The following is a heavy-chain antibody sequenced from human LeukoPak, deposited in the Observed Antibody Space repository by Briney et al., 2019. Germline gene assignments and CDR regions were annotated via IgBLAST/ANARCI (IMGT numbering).Heavy chain of an antibody. CDR3: TRGRRFYYGMDV. V-gene: IGHV6-1*01. CDR1: GDRVPSTTAA. D-gene: IGHD3-16*01. Sequence: SQTLSLTCAISGDRVPSTTAAWNWVRQSPSRGLEWLGRTYYTSKSKWDTDYAVSLKGRITVSPDISKNQFSLQLNSVTPEDTAVYYCTRGRRFYYGMDVWGQGTTVTVSS. CDR2: TYYTSKSKWDT. J-gene: IGHJ6*02.